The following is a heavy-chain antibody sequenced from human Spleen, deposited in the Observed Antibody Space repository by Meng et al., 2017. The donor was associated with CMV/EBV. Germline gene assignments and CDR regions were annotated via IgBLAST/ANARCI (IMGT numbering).Heavy chain of an antibody. CDR3: ARSNSGGSRGRFDP. CDR1: GGSISSTSCY. CDR2: IYYDGRT. J-gene: IGHJ5*02. Sequence: SGGSISSTSCYWAWIRQPPGKGLEWVGTIYYDGRTNYNSSLKSRVTMSVNTSKSQFSLKLSSVTAADTAVYYCARSNSGGSRGRFDPWGQGTLVTVSS. V-gene: IGHV4-39*07. D-gene: IGHD2-15*01.